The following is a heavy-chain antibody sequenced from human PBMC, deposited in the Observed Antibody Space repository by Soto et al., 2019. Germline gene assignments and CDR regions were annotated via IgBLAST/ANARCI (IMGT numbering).Heavy chain of an antibody. V-gene: IGHV3-23*01. Sequence: GGSLRLSCAASGFTFSSYAMSWVRQAPGKGLEWVSAISGSGGSTYYADSVKGRFTISRDNSKNTLYLQMNSLRAEDTAVYYCANLRAYYGDYVSIGSGDYWGQGTLVTVSS. CDR3: ANLRAYYGDYVSIGSGDY. CDR1: GFTFSSYA. J-gene: IGHJ4*02. D-gene: IGHD4-17*01. CDR2: ISGSGGST.